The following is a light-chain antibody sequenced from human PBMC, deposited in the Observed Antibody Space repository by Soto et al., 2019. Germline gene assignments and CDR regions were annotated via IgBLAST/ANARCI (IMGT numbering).Light chain of an antibody. CDR1: RSISSY. CDR3: QQSYNTPYT. J-gene: IGKJ2*01. Sequence: DIQMTQSPSSLSVSVGDRVTITCRASRSISSYLNWYQQKPGKAPELLIYASFNLQSGVPSRFSGSGSGTDFTLTISSPQPEDFATYYCQQSYNTPYTSGQGTKLEMK. V-gene: IGKV1-39*01. CDR2: ASF.